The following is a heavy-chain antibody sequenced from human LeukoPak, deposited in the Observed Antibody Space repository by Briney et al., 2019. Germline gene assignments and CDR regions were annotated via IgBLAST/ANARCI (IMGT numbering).Heavy chain of an antibody. CDR3: ATLELRACLDC. J-gene: IGHJ4*02. D-gene: IGHD1-7*01. Sequence: HTGGSLRLSCAASGLILSSFEMNWVRQAPGKGLEWIAHMGKSDTNINYADSVRGRFTISRDSAKNSLYLQMNSLRVEDSAVYYCATLELRACLDCWGLGTLVTVSS. CDR2: MGKSDTNI. V-gene: IGHV3-48*03. CDR1: GLILSSFE.